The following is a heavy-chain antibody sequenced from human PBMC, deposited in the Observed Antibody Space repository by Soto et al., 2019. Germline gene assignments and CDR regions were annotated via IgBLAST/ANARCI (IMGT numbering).Heavy chain of an antibody. Sequence: PSETLSLTCTVSGGSISSYYWSWIRQPPGKGLARIGNIYYSGSTNYNPSLKSRVTLSVDTSKNQFSLKLSSVTAADTAVYYCAREAITIFGVVDYIWFGPWGQGTLVTVSS. V-gene: IGHV4-59*01. CDR3: AREAITIFGVVDYIWFGP. CDR1: GGSISSYY. J-gene: IGHJ5*02. CDR2: IYYSGST. D-gene: IGHD3-3*01.